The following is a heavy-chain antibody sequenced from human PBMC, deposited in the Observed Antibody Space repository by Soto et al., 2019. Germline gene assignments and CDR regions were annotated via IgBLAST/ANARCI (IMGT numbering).Heavy chain of an antibody. CDR2: IKQDGSEK. CDR1: GFTFSSYW. D-gene: IGHD2-2*01. CDR3: ARDIVLVPAAINWFDP. J-gene: IGHJ5*02. V-gene: IGHV3-7*01. Sequence: GGSLRLSCAASGFTFSSYWMSWVRQAPGKGLEWVANIKQDGSEKYYVDSVKGRFTISRDNAKNSLYLQMNSLRAEDTAVYYCARDIVLVPAAINWFDPWGQGTLVTVPS.